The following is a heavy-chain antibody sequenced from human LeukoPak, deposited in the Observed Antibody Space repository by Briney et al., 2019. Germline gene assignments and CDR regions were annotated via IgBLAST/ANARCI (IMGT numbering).Heavy chain of an antibody. CDR1: GYTFTGYY. V-gene: IGHV1-2*02. D-gene: IGHD6-19*01. Sequence: ASVKVSCKASGYTFTGYYMHWVRQAPGQGLEWMGWINPNSGGTNYAQKFQGRVTMTRDTSISTAYMELSRLRSDDTAVYYCARESTAVAGPGFDPWGQGTLVTVSS. J-gene: IGHJ5*02. CDR2: INPNSGGT. CDR3: ARESTAVAGPGFDP.